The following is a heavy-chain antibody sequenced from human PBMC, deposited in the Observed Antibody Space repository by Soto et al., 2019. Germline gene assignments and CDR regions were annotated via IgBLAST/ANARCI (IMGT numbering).Heavy chain of an antibody. CDR1: GFFISSGNY. J-gene: IGHJ3*01. D-gene: IGHD2-15*01. V-gene: IGHV4-38-2*01. Sequence: SETLSLTCAVSGFFISSGNYWGWIRKPPGKGLEWIGSIFHGGNTYYNPSLKSRVTISVDMSKNQFSLKLNSVTAADTAVYYCARVRWYDAFDVWGQGTVVTVSS. CDR3: ARVRWYDAFDV. CDR2: IFHGGNT.